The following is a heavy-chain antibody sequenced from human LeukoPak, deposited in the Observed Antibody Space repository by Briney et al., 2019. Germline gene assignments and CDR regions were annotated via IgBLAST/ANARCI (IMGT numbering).Heavy chain of an antibody. CDR1: GHSVSSGSAA. Sequence: SQALSLTCAISGHSVSSGSAAWNWIRQSPSRGLEWLGRTYYRSKWHNDYAESVKSRITINPDTSKNQFSLQLNSVTPEDTAVYYCAGITGIYGFGTFDIWGQGTMVTVSP. CDR3: AGITGIYGFGTFDI. D-gene: IGHD1-26*01. CDR2: TYYRSKWHN. J-gene: IGHJ3*02. V-gene: IGHV6-1*01.